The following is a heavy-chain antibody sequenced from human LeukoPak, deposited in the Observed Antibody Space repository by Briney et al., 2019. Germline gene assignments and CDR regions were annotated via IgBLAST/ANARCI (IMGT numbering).Heavy chain of an antibody. CDR1: GYTLTELS. V-gene: IGHV1-24*01. J-gene: IGHJ6*03. CDR2: FDPEDVET. CDR3: ATGAVIAARRPRAYYYYMDV. Sequence: GASVKVSCKVSGYTLTELSMHWVRQAPGKGLEWMGGFDPEDVETIYAQKFQGRVTMTEDTSTDTAYMELSSLRSEDTAVYYCATGAVIAARRPRAYYYYMDVWGKGTTVTVSS. D-gene: IGHD6-6*01.